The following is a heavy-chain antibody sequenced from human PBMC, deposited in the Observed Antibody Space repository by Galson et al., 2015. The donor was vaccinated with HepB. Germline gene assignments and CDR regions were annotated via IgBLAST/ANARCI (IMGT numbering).Heavy chain of an antibody. D-gene: IGHD5-18*01. CDR3: ARGRIQDAFDI. V-gene: IGHV3-66*01. CDR1: GFTFSSYS. J-gene: IGHJ3*02. CDR2: IYSGGST. Sequence: SLRLSCAASGFTFSSYSMSWVRQAPGKGLEWVSVIYSGGSTYYADSVKGRFTISRDNSKNTLYLQMNSLRAEDTAVYYCARGRIQDAFDIWGQGTMVTVSS.